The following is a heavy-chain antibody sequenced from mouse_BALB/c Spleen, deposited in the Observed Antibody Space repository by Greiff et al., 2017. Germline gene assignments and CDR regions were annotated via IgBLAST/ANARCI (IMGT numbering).Heavy chain of an antibody. V-gene: IGHV1-54*01. CDR1: GYAFTNYL. D-gene: IGHD2-4*01. Sequence: QVQLQQSGAELVRPGTSVKVSCKASGYAFTNYLIAWVKQRPGQGLEWIGVINPGSGGTNYNEKFKGKAPLTADKSSSTAYMQLSSLTSDDAAVYYYASPYDYDGSLAYWGQGTLVTVAA. CDR3: ASPYDYDGSLAY. J-gene: IGHJ3*01. CDR2: INPGSGGT.